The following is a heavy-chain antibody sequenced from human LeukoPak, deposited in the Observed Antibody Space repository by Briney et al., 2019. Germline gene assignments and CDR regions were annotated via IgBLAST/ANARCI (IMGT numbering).Heavy chain of an antibody. CDR3: SRGSSLTGNRVPSDY. CDR2: ISPNNGGT. V-gene: IGHV1-2*02. CDR1: GYTFTGYY. Sequence: ASVKVSCKASGYTFTGYYIHWMRQAPEQGLEWMGWISPNNGGTKYAQNFRGRVTMTRDTSITTAYMEMSTLRSDDTAMYYCSRGSSLTGNRVPSDYWGQGTLVTVSS. D-gene: IGHD3-9*01. J-gene: IGHJ4*02.